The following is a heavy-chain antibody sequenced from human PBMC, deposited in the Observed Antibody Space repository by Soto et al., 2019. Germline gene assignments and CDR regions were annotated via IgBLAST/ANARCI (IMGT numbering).Heavy chain of an antibody. CDR3: ARENYGDHGWFDP. CDR2: INPNSGGT. CDR1: GYTFTGYY. D-gene: IGHD4-17*01. Sequence: QVPLVQSGAEVKKPGASVKVSCKASGYTFTGYYMHWVRQAPGQGLEWMGWINPNSGGTNYAQKFQGRVTMTRDTSISTAYMELSRLRSDDTAAYYCARENYGDHGWFDPWGQGTLVTVSS. J-gene: IGHJ5*02. V-gene: IGHV1-2*02.